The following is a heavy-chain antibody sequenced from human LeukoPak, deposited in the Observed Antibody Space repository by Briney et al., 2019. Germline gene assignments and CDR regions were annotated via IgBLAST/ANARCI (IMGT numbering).Heavy chain of an antibody. J-gene: IGHJ4*02. CDR2: INPSGGST. CDR3: ATDPPYCGGDCYADY. CDR1: GYTFTSYY. D-gene: IGHD2-21*01. Sequence: ASVKVSCKXSGYTFTSYYMHWVRQSPGQGLEWMGIINPSGGSTSYAQKFQGRVTMTRDTSTSTVYMELSSLRSDDTAVYYCATDPPYCGGDCYADYWGQGTLVTVSS. V-gene: IGHV1-46*01.